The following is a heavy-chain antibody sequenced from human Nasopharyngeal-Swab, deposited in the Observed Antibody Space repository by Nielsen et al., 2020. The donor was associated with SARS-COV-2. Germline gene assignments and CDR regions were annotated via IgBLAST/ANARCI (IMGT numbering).Heavy chain of an antibody. J-gene: IGHJ6*02. CDR1: GFSLSTSAMS. V-gene: IGHV2-70*11. CDR3: ARAYYGMDV. CDR2: IDWDDDK. Sequence: SGPTLVKPTHTLTLTCTFSGFSLSTSAMSVSWIRQPPGKALEWLARIDWDDDKYYSTSLKTRLTISKDTSKNQVVLTMTSMDPVDTATYYCARAYYGMDVWGQGTTVTVSS.